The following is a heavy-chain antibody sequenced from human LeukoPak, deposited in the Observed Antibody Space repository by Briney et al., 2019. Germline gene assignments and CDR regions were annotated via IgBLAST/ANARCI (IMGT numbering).Heavy chain of an antibody. D-gene: IGHD1-7*01. CDR3: ARARELRPDYYYYYYYMDV. V-gene: IGHV4-4*02. J-gene: IGHJ6*03. CDR2: IYHSGST. Sequence: PSETLSLTCAVSGGSISSSNWWSWVRQPPGKGLEWIGEIYHSGSTNYNPSLKSRVTISVDKSKNQFSLKLSSVTAADTAVYYCARARELRPDYYYYYYYMDVWGKGTTVTVSS. CDR1: GGSISSSNW.